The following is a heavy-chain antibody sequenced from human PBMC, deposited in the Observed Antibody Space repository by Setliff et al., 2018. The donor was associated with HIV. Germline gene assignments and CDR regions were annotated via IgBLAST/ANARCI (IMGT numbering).Heavy chain of an antibody. Sequence: SETLSLTCTVSGASISSHYWSWIRQSPGRELEWIGYIYSTGSTNYNPSLQSRVSISMDAPKNKFSLKVTSVTSADTAVYYCAKGAGFYGDYTFDYWGQGHLVTVSS. CDR1: GASISSHY. CDR3: AKGAGFYGDYTFDY. J-gene: IGHJ4*02. D-gene: IGHD4-17*01. V-gene: IGHV4-59*11. CDR2: IYSTGST.